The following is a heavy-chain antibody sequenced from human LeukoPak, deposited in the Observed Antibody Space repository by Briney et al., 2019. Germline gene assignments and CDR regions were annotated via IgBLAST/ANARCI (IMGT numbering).Heavy chain of an antibody. J-gene: IGHJ4*02. CDR3: AKDSYSKGDY. D-gene: IGHD6-13*01. Sequence: PGGSLTLSCAASGFTFSYHWMTWVRQAPGNGLEWVANIKNDGTVKNYVDSVKGRFTISRDNAKNSLYLQMNSLRAEDTAVYYCAKDSYSKGDYWGQGTLVTVSS. CDR2: IKNDGTVK. V-gene: IGHV3-7*01. CDR1: GFTFSYHW.